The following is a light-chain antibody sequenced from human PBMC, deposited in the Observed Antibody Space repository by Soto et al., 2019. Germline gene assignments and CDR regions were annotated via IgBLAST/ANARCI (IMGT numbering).Light chain of an antibody. J-gene: IGKJ4*01. CDR2: DAS. CDR3: QQYDNLPFS. CDR1: QDISNY. V-gene: IGKV1-33*01. Sequence: DIQMSQSPSSLSASVGDRVTITCQANQDISNYLNWYQHKPGKPPKLLIYDASNLETGGPSRFSGSKSGTAFTFTITSLQPEDNATYYCQQYDNLPFSFGGGTKVEIK.